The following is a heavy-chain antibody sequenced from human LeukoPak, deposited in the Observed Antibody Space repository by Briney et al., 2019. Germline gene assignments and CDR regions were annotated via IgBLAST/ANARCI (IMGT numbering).Heavy chain of an antibody. J-gene: IGHJ6*03. CDR3: AKPGPYYYYMDV. V-gene: IGHV3-33*06. CDR2: IWYDGSNK. CDR1: GFTFSSYG. Sequence: GGSLRLSCAASGFTFSSYGMHWVRQAPGKGLEWVAVIWYDGSNKYYADSVKGRLTISRDNSKNTLYLQMNSLRAEDTAVYYCAKPGPYYYYMDVWGKGTTVTVSS.